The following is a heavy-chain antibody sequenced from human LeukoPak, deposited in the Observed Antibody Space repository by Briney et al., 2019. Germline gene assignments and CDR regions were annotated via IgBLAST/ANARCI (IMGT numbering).Heavy chain of an antibody. Sequence: GGSLRLSCAASGFTFSSYAMSWVRQAPGKGLEWVSAISGSGGSTSHADSVKGRFTISRDNSENTLYLQMNSLKAEDTAVYYCARDRVAAADDAFDIWGQGTMVTVSS. CDR3: ARDRVAAADDAFDI. CDR1: GFTFSSYA. J-gene: IGHJ3*02. D-gene: IGHD6-13*01. CDR2: ISGSGGST. V-gene: IGHV3-23*01.